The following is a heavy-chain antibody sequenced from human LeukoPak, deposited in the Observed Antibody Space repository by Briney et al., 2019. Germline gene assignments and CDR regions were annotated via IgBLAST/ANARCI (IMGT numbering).Heavy chain of an antibody. CDR1: GYTLTGWF. V-gene: IGHV1-2*02. D-gene: IGHD2-15*01. CDR3: AREPGYSGYDYSYCSGGSCHL. CDR2: INRNSGGI. Sequence: ASVNDSCKASGYTLTGWFMHGVGPAPGQGVAWMGCINRNSGGINYAQKFQGRVTMTRDTYISTAYIEASRLSADDTAGCLFAREPGYSGYDYSYCSGGSCHLWGKGTLVTVSS. J-gene: IGHJ5*02.